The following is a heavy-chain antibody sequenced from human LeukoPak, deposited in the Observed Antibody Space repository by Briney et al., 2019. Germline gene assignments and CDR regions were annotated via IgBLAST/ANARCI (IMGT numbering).Heavy chain of an antibody. CDR2: IYYSGST. CDR3: ARGKYYDSNEFDP. J-gene: IGHJ5*02. V-gene: IGHV4-59*01. CDR1: GGSISSYY. Sequence: SETLSLTCTVSGGSISSYYWSWIRQPPGKGLEWIGYIYYSGSTNYNPSLKSRVTISVDTSKNQFSLKLSSMTAADTAVYYCARGKYYDSNEFDPWSQGTLVTVSS. D-gene: IGHD3-22*01.